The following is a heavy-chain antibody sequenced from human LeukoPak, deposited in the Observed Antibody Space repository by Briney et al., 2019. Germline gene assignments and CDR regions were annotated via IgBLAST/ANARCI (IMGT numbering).Heavy chain of an antibody. CDR1: GYTFTSYY. CDR2: INPSGGST. J-gene: IGHJ6*03. D-gene: IGHD3-3*01. Sequence: ASVKVSCKASGYTFTSYYMHWVRQAPGQGLEWMGIINPSGGSTSYAQKFQGRVTMTRDTSTSTVYMELSSLRSEDTAVYYCARGLRFLEWLSGSFYYYYYMDVWGKGTTVTVSS. V-gene: IGHV1-46*03. CDR3: ARGLRFLEWLSGSFYYYYYMDV.